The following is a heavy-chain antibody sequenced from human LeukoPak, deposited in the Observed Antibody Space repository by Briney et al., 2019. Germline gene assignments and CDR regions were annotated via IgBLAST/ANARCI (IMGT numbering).Heavy chain of an antibody. V-gene: IGHV1-18*01. CDR1: GYTFTSYG. Sequence: ASVTVSCKASGYTFTSYGISWVRQGPGQGLEWMGWISAYNGNTNYAQKRQGRVTMTTDTSTSIAYMELRSLRADDTAVYYGTKWGCGDCRGNAFAIWGQGTIVTVSS. CDR3: TKWGCGDCRGNAFAI. J-gene: IGHJ3*02. CDR2: ISAYNGNT. D-gene: IGHD2-21*02.